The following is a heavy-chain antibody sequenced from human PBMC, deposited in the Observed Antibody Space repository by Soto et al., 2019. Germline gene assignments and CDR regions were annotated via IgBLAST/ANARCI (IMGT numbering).Heavy chain of an antibody. Sequence: EVQLVESGGGLVKPGGSLRLSCAASGFTFSNAWMNWVRQAPGKGLEWVGRIKSKTDGGTTDYAAPVKGRFTISRDDSKNTLYLQMNSLKTEDTAVYYSTTAFFNWNPMGYFDYWGQGTLVTVSS. J-gene: IGHJ4*02. CDR2: IKSKTDGGTT. CDR1: GFTFSNAW. D-gene: IGHD1-20*01. V-gene: IGHV3-15*07. CDR3: TTAFFNWNPMGYFDY.